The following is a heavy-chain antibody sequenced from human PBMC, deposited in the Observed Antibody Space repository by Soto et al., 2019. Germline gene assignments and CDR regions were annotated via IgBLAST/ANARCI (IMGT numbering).Heavy chain of an antibody. D-gene: IGHD6-19*01. CDR3: VRGATTTGWFDAFDL. Sequence: SGGSLRLSCVASGFNISSHGMHWVRQAPGKGLEWVSFIWDDGRDKYYADSVEGRFLISRDNSKNTMSLQVKRLRPEDTALYYCVRGATTTGWFDAFDLWGRGTMVTVSS. J-gene: IGHJ3*01. CDR1: GFNISSHG. V-gene: IGHV3-33*03. CDR2: IWDDGRDK.